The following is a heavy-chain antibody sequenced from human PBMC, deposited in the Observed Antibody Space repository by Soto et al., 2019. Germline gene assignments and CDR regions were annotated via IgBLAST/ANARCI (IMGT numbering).Heavy chain of an antibody. Sequence: ASVKVSCKASGYTFTNFGISWVRQAPGQGLEWMGWISAYNVNTNYAQNFQGRDTMTTDTSTSTAYMELRSLRSYDTAVYYCARDTYGSGAGYWGQGTLVTVSS. CDR2: ISAYNVNT. J-gene: IGHJ4*02. CDR3: ARDTYGSGAGY. CDR1: GYTFTNFG. D-gene: IGHD3-10*01. V-gene: IGHV1-18*01.